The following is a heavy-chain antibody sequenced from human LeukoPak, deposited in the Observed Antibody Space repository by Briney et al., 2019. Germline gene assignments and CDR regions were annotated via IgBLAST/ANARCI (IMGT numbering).Heavy chain of an antibody. D-gene: IGHD2-2*01. CDR2: ISYDGSNK. V-gene: IGHV3-30*18. CDR1: GFTFSSYG. Sequence: GGSLRLSRAASGFTFSSYGMHWVRQAPGKGLEWVAVISYDGSNKYYADSVKGRFTISRDNSKNTLYLQMNSLRAEDTAVYYCAKDPSSRNIVVVPAALDYWGQGTLVTVSS. CDR3: AKDPSSRNIVVVPAALDY. J-gene: IGHJ4*02.